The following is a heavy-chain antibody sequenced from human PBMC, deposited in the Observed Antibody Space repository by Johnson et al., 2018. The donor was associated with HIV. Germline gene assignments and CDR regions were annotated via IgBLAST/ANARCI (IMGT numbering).Heavy chain of an antibody. D-gene: IGHD6-6*01. V-gene: IGHV3-23*04. CDR2: ISGSGGST. Sequence: EVQLVESGGGLVQPGGSLRFSCAVSGFTFSSYAMSWVRQAPGTGLEWVSAISGSGGSTYYADSVKGRFTISRDNSKNTLYLQMNSLRAEDTAVYYCARHSTSSTMGAFDIWGQGTMVTVSS. CDR3: ARHSTSSTMGAFDI. J-gene: IGHJ3*02. CDR1: GFTFSSYA.